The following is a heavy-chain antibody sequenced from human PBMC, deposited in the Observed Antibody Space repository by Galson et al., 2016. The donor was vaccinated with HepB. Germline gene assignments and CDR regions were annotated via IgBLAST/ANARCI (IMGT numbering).Heavy chain of an antibody. CDR2: ISGSGGSS. Sequence: SLRLSCAASGFTFSSYVMSWVRQVPGRGLEWVSSISGSGGSSYYADSVKGRFTISRDNSKNTLYLQMNSLRAEDTAVYYCAKGTLYCRGGSCYSFFDYWGQGTLVTVSS. J-gene: IGHJ4*02. CDR3: AKGTLYCRGGSCYSFFDY. D-gene: IGHD2-15*01. CDR1: GFTFSSYV. V-gene: IGHV3-23*01.